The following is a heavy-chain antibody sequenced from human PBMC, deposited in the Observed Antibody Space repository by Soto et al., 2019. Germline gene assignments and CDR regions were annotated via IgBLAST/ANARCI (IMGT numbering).Heavy chain of an antibody. D-gene: IGHD1-26*01. CDR1: GGSISSYY. Sequence: SETLSLTCTVSGGSISSYYWSWIRQPPGKGLEYIGYIYYSGSTNYNPSLKSRVTISVDTSKKQFSLKLSSVTAADTAVYYCARSLYSGSYPNWFDPWGQGTLVIGSS. CDR2: IYYSGST. CDR3: ARSLYSGSYPNWFDP. V-gene: IGHV4-59*01. J-gene: IGHJ5*02.